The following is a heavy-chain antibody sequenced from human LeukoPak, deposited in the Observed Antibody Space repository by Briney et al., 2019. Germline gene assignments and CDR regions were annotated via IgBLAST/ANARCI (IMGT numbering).Heavy chain of an antibody. J-gene: IGHJ4*02. V-gene: IGHV4-30-4*01. CDR2: ISYSGNT. CDR1: GGSVSSNNHY. CDR3: ATRDGYKGVFDY. Sequence: SQTLSLTCSVSGGSVSSNNHYWTWIRQPPGKGLEWIGYISYSGNTYYNPSLKSRLIISVDTSKNQFSLKLSSVTAADTAVYYCATRDGYKGVFDYWGQGTLVTVSS. D-gene: IGHD5-24*01.